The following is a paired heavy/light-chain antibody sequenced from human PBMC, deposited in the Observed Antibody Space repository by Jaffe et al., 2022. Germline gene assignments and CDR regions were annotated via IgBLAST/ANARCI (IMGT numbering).Heavy chain of an antibody. V-gene: IGHV3-74*01. Sequence: DVQLVESGGGLVQPGGSLRLSCATSGFAFSNYWMHWVRQAPGKGLVWVSLIHSDGSGTEYADSVKGRFTISRDNAKNTLYLQLNSLRVEDTAVYYCARDSVEPPGDFDSWGQGTLVTVSS. J-gene: IGHJ4*02. CDR1: GFAFSNYW. D-gene: IGHD2-21*01. CDR2: IHSDGSGT. CDR3: ARDSVEPPGDFDS.
Light chain of an antibody. Sequence: QLVLTQSPSASASLGASVKLTCTLSSRHSTYAIAWHQQQPEKGPRFLMIVNSDGSLNKGDGVPYRFSGSSSGAERYLTISSLQSEDEADYYCQTWDTGFRVFGGGTRLTVL. CDR1: SRHSTYA. CDR2: VNSDGSL. V-gene: IGLV4-69*01. J-gene: IGLJ3*02. CDR3: QTWDTGFRV.